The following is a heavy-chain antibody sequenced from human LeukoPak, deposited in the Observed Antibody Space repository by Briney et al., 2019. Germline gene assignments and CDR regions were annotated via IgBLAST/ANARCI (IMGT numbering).Heavy chain of an antibody. Sequence: GGSLRLSCAASGFTVSSNYMSWVRQAPGKGLEWVSVIYSGGSTYYADSVKGRFTIPRDNSKNTLYLQMNSLRAEDTAVYYCARAIGYYYGSGSSDDAFDIWGQGTMVTVSS. CDR1: GFTVSSNY. CDR2: IYSGGST. V-gene: IGHV3-53*01. CDR3: ARAIGYYYGSGSSDDAFDI. J-gene: IGHJ3*02. D-gene: IGHD3-10*01.